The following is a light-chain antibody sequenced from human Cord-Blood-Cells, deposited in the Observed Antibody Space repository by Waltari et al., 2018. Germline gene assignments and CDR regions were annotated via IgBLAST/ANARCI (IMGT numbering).Light chain of an antibody. J-gene: IGLJ3*02. CDR2: KDS. CDR1: ALPKQY. CDR3: QSADSSGTYPV. V-gene: IGLV3-25*03. Sequence: SSELTQPPSVSVSPGQTARLTCSGDALPKQYAYWYQQKPGQAPVLVIYKDSERPSGIPERFSGSSSGTTVTLTISGVQAEDEADYYCQSADSSGTYPVFGGGTKLTVL.